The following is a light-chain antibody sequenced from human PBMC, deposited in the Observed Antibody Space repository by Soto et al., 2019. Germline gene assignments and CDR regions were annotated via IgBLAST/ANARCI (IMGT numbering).Light chain of an antibody. Sequence: QPVLTQPPSASGTPGQRVTISCSGSSSNIGSNTVNWYQQLPGTAPKLLIYSHNQRPSGVPDRFSGSKSGTSASLAISGLQSEDEADYYCAAWDDSLNGRVFGTGTKVTVL. CDR2: SHN. CDR3: AAWDDSLNGRV. CDR1: SSNIGSNT. J-gene: IGLJ1*01. V-gene: IGLV1-44*01.